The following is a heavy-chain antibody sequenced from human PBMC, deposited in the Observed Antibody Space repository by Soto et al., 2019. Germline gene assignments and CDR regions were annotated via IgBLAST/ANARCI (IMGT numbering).Heavy chain of an antibody. D-gene: IGHD4-17*01. CDR1: GGSVSDKTYY. CDR2: VYYSGTT. J-gene: IGHJ4*02. Sequence: VQLQESGPGLLKPSETLSLTCSVSGGSVSDKTYYWSWIRQPPGKRLEWIGYVYYSGTTNYNPSLKSRVTISVDLSKNRFSLRLSSVTTADTVLYYCARTTAVPNTLRSRYFFDYWGQGTLVTVSS. CDR3: ARTTAVPNTLRSRYFFDY. V-gene: IGHV4-61*01.